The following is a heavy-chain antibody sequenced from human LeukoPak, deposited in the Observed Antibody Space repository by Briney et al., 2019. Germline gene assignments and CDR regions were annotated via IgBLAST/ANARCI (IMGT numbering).Heavy chain of an antibody. CDR1: GGTFSSYA. V-gene: IGHV1-69*04. D-gene: IGHD6-13*01. CDR3: AKYSSSWYPGGVY. Sequence: RASVTVSCKASGGTFSSYAISWVRQAPGQGLEWMGRIIPILGIANYAQKFQGRVTITADKSTSTAYMELSSLRSEDTAVYYCAKYSSSWYPGGVYWGQGTLVTVSS. J-gene: IGHJ4*02. CDR2: IIPILGIA.